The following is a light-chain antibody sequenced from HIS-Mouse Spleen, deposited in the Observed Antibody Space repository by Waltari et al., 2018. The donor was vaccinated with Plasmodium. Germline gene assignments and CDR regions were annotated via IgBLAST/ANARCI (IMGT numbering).Light chain of an antibody. CDR2: QDS. CDR3: QAWDSSTDYV. V-gene: IGLV3-1*01. Sequence: SYELTQPPSVSVSPGQTASITCSGAKLGDKYACWSQQKPGQSPVLVIYQDSKRPSGIPERFSGSNSGNTATLTISGTQAMDEADYYCQAWDSSTDYVFGTGTKVTVL. J-gene: IGLJ1*01. CDR1: KLGDKY.